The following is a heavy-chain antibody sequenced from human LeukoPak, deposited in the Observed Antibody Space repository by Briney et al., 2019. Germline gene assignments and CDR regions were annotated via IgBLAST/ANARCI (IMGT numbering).Heavy chain of an antibody. D-gene: IGHD6-19*01. V-gene: IGHV4-39*01. Sequence: ETLSLTCTVSGGSISSSSYYWGWIRQPPGKGLEWIGSIYYSGSTYYNPSLKSRVTISVDTSKNQFSLKLSSVTAADTAVYYCASLRYSSGWYETGWFDPWGRGTLVTVSS. CDR1: GGSISSSSYY. J-gene: IGHJ5*02. CDR2: IYYSGST. CDR3: ASLRYSSGWYETGWFDP.